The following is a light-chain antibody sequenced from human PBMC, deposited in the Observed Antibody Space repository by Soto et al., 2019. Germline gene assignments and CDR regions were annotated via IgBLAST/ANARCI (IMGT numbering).Light chain of an antibody. CDR2: GKS. Sequence: QSVLTQPSSVSGAPGQRVTISCTGSSSNIVAGYDVHWYQQVPGTAPKLLIYGKSDRPSGVPDRFSGSKSGTSASLAITGLQAEDEADYYCQSYDSRLSGYVFGTGTKVTVL. CDR3: QSYDSRLSGYV. V-gene: IGLV1-40*01. J-gene: IGLJ1*01. CDR1: SSNIVAGYD.